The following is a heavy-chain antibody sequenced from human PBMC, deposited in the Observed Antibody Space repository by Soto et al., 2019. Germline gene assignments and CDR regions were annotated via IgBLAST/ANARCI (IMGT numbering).Heavy chain of an antibody. CDR3: ARDVGPITIFGEALSGYFDF. CDR1: VFSFVSYW. D-gene: IGHD3-3*01. J-gene: IGHJ4*02. V-gene: IGHV3-7*03. CDR2: IKHDGSER. Sequence: GWSLSLSCAFSVFSFVSYWMSWVRQAPGKGLEWLASIKHDGSERYYLDSVKGRFTISRDNAKDSLSLQMSSLRGEDTAFYYCARDVGPITIFGEALSGYFDFWGQGTLVTVSS.